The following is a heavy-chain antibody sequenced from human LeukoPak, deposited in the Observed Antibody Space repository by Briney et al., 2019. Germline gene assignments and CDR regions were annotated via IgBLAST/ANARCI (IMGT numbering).Heavy chain of an antibody. Sequence: SQTLSLTCTVSGGSISSGGYYWSWIRQPPGKGLKWIGYIYHSGSTYYNPSLKSRVTISVDRSKNQFSLKLSSVTAADTAVYYCARRSVVVPAERQPGAFDIWGQGTMVTVSS. D-gene: IGHD2-2*01. CDR2: IYHSGST. CDR1: GGSISSGGYY. V-gene: IGHV4-30-2*01. CDR3: ARRSVVVPAERQPGAFDI. J-gene: IGHJ3*02.